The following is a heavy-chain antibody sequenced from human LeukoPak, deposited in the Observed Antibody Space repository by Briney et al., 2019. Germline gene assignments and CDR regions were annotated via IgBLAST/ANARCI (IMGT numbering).Heavy chain of an antibody. Sequence: SGGSLRLSCAASGFTFDDYAMHWVRQAPGKGLEWVSGISWNSGSIGYADSVKGRFTISRDNSKDTLYLQMNGLRTEDTAVYYCTREFGGFDIWGQGTLVTVSS. J-gene: IGHJ3*02. D-gene: IGHD3-10*01. CDR3: TREFGGFDI. CDR1: GFTFDDYA. CDR2: ISWNSGSI. V-gene: IGHV3-9*01.